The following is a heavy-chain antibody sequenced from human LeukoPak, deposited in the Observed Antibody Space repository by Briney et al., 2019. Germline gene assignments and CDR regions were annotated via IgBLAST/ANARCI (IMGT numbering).Heavy chain of an antibody. CDR2: MNPNSGNT. CDR3: ARFSGSYYGSGAFDI. Sequence: ASVKASRKASGYTFTSYDINWVRQATGQGLEWMGWMNPNSGNTGYPQRFQGRVTITRNTSISTAYMELSSLRSEDTAVYYCARFSGSYYGSGAFDIWGQGTIITVSS. D-gene: IGHD1-26*01. CDR1: GYTFTSYD. V-gene: IGHV1-8*03. J-gene: IGHJ3*02.